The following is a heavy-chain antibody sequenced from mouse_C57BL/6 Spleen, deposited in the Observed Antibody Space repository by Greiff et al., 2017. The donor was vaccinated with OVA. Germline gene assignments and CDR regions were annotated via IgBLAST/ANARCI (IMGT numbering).Heavy chain of an antibody. CDR2: IYPSDSET. V-gene: IGHV1-61*01. J-gene: IGHJ2*01. CDR1: GSTFTSYW. CDR3: AREGVVGFDY. Sequence: QIQLQQPGAELVRPGSSVTLSCKASGSTFTSYWLDWVKQRPGQGLEWIGNIYPSDSETHYNQKFKDKATLTVDKSSSTAYMQLSSLTSEDAAVYYCAREGVVGFDYWGQGTTRTVSS. D-gene: IGHD1-1*01.